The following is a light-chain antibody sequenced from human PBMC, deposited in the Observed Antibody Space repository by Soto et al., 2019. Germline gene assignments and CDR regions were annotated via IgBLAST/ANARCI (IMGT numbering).Light chain of an antibody. Sequence: QSALTLAASVSGSPGQSITISCTGTSSDVGGYNYVSWYQQHPGKAPKLMIYDVSNRPSGVSNRFSGPKSGNTASLTISGLQAEDEADYYCSSYTSSSTVVFGGGTKLTVL. V-gene: IGLV2-14*01. CDR1: SSDVGGYNY. CDR2: DVS. CDR3: SSYTSSSTVV. J-gene: IGLJ2*01.